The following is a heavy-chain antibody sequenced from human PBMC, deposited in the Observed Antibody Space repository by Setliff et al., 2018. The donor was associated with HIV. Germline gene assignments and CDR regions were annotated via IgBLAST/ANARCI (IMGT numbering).Heavy chain of an antibody. J-gene: IGHJ3*02. CDR1: GYTFTSYG. V-gene: IGHV1-8*02. D-gene: IGHD4-17*01. CDR2: MNPNSGNT. CDR3: ARATYGDYEGYDGDDAFDI. Sequence: ASVKVSCKASGYTFTSYGISWVRQAPGQGLEWMGWMNPNSGNTGYAQKFQGRVTMTRNTSISTAYMELSSLRSEDTAVYYCARATYGDYEGYDGDDAFDIWGQGTPVTVSS.